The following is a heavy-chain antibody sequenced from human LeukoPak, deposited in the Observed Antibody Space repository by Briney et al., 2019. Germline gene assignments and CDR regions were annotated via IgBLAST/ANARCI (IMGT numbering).Heavy chain of an antibody. Sequence: KPSETLSLICDVYGESFSGYYWIWIRQPPGKGLEWIGEINHSGSTNYNPSLKSRVTISVDTSKNQFSLKLSSVTAADTAVYYCARARDYYDSRGYYLYYFDTCGQGTLVTVSS. V-gene: IGHV4-34*01. CDR2: INHSGST. J-gene: IGHJ4*02. CDR3: ARARDYYDSRGYYLYYFDT. D-gene: IGHD3-22*01. CDR1: GESFSGYY.